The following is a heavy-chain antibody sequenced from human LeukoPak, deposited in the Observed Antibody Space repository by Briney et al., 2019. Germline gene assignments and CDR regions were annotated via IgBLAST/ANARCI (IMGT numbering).Heavy chain of an antibody. CDR1: GFTFSSYA. CDR3: AKVPRPSTTFGGDY. CDR2: ISGSGGST. D-gene: IGHD3-10*02. J-gene: IGHJ4*02. Sequence: PGGSLRLSCAASGFTFSSYAMSWVRQAPGKGLEWVSAISGSGGSTYYADSVKGRFTISRDNSKNTLYLQMNSLRAEDTAVYYCAKVPRPSTTFGGDYWGQGTLVTVSS. V-gene: IGHV3-23*01.